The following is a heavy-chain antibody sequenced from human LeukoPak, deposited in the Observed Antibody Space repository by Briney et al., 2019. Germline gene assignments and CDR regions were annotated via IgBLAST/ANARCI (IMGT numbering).Heavy chain of an antibody. D-gene: IGHD3-9*01. CDR3: AKDMDDILTGYSHFDY. CDR1: GFTFDDYA. Sequence: GGSLRLSCAASGFTFDDYAMHWVRQAPGKGLEWVSGISWNSGSIGYADSVKGRFTISRDNAKNSLYLQMNSLRAEDTALYYCAKDMDDILTGYSHFDYWGQGTLVTVSS. V-gene: IGHV3-9*01. CDR2: ISWNSGSI. J-gene: IGHJ4*02.